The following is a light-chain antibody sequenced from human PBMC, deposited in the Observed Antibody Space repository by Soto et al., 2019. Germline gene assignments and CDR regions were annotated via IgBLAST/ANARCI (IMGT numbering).Light chain of an antibody. J-gene: IGKJ4*01. V-gene: IGKV1-39*01. CDR1: QSISSY. CDR2: AES. Sequence: DIQMTQSPSSLSASVGDRVTITCRASQSISSYLNWYQQKPGKAPKLLIYAESSLQSGVPSRFNGSGSGTHFTLTISSLQPEDFATYYCQQSYSTPLTFGGGTKVEIK. CDR3: QQSYSTPLT.